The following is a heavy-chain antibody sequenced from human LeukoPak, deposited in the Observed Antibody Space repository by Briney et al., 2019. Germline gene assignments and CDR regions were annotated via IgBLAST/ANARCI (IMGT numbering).Heavy chain of an antibody. Sequence: SVKVSCEASGGTFSSYAISWVRQAPGQGLEWMAGIIPIFGTANYAQKFQGRVTITTDESTSTAYMELSSLRSEDTAVYYCARAAAGLDYWGQGTLVTVSS. D-gene: IGHD6-13*01. J-gene: IGHJ4*02. V-gene: IGHV1-69*05. CDR3: ARAAAGLDY. CDR1: GGTFSSYA. CDR2: IIPIFGTA.